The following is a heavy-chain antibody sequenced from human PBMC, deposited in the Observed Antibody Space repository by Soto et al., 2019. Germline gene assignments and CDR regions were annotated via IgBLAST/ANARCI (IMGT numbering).Heavy chain of an antibody. J-gene: IGHJ4*02. CDR1: GFTFDDYA. Sequence: GFTFDDYAIHWVRQTPGKGLEWVSGLTWNGEVLGYADSVKGRFTISRDNAKNSLYLEMNSLRPEDTALYYCVKDSESSGYLTHLDYWGQGTLVTVSS. CDR3: VKDSESSGYLTHLDY. D-gene: IGHD3-22*01. V-gene: IGHV3-9*01. CDR2: LTWNGEVL.